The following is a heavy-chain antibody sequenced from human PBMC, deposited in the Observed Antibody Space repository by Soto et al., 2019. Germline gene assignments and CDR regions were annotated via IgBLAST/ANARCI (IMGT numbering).Heavy chain of an antibody. V-gene: IGHV4-4*07. Sequence: SETLSLTXTVSGGSISSYYWSWIRQPAGKGLEWIVRIYTSGSTNYNPSLKSRVIMPVDTSKNQFSLKLSSVTAADTAVYYCARFMVGATGEDVWGQGTTVTVSS. J-gene: IGHJ6*02. CDR1: GGSISSYY. CDR3: ARFMVGATGEDV. D-gene: IGHD1-26*01. CDR2: IYTSGST.